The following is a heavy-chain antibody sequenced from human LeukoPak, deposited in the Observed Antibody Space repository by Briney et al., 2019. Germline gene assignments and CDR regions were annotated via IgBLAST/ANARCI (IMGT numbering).Heavy chain of an antibody. V-gene: IGHV4-34*01. CDR1: GGSFSGYY. CDR3: ARLYDSVGYYYPFDY. D-gene: IGHD3-22*01. Sequence: SETLSLTCAVCGGSFSGYYWSWIRQPPGKGLEWIGEINHSGSTNYNPSLKSRVTISVDTSKNQFSLKLSSVTAADTAVYYCARLYDSVGYYYPFDYWGQGTLVTVSS. CDR2: INHSGST. J-gene: IGHJ4*02.